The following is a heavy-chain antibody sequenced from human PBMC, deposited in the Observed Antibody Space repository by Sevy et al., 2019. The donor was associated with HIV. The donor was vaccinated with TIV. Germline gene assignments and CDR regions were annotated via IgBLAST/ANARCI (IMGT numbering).Heavy chain of an antibody. J-gene: IGHJ4*02. D-gene: IGHD1-26*01. CDR3: TRWTGAQSVFDY. Sequence: GGSLRLSCTASGFTFTDYAMNWVRQSPGKGLEWVAFFKRKADGGTLDHAASVKGRCTISRDDSKNIAYLQMNDLKTEDTGVYYCTRWTGAQSVFDYWGQGALVTVSS. V-gene: IGHV3-49*04. CDR1: GFTFTDYA. CDR2: FKRKADGGTL.